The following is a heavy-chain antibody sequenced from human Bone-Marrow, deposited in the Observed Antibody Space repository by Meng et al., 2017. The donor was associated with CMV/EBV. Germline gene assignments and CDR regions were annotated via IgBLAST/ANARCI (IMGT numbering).Heavy chain of an antibody. CDR1: GFSFSNHA. D-gene: IGHD7-27*01. CDR3: ARAPATGDDFDY. J-gene: IGHJ4*02. CDR2: ILYEGRDK. Sequence: GESLKISCAASGFSFSNHAMHWVRQAPGKGLEWVAFILYEGRDKFYGDSVKGRFTISRDNSKNTLYLQMNSLRAEDTAVYYCARAPATGDDFDYWGQGTLVTVSS. V-gene: IGHV3-33*01.